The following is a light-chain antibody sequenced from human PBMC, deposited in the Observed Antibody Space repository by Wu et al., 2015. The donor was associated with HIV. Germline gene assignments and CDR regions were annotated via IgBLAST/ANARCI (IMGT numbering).Light chain of an antibody. CDR2: GAS. CDR3: QQYNNWPRIT. J-gene: IGKJ5*01. Sequence: EIVMTQSPATLSVSPGERATLSCRASQSVSSNLAWYQQKPGQAPRLLIYGASTRATDIPVRFSGSGSGTEFILTISNMQSEDFAVYYCQQYNNWPRITFGQGTRLEI. V-gene: IGKV3-15*01. CDR1: QSVSSN.